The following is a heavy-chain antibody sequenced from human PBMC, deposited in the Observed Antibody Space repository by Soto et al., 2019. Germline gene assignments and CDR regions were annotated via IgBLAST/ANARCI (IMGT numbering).Heavy chain of an antibody. J-gene: IGHJ4*02. CDR1: GFTFSSYA. CDR3: ASLSMIVVDASHPNDY. CDR2: ISYDGSNK. V-gene: IGHV3-30-3*01. Sequence: GGSLRLACAASGFTFSSYAMHWVRQAPGKGLEWVAVISYDGSNKYYADSVKGRFTISRDNSKNTLYLQMNSLRAEDTAVYYCASLSMIVVDASHPNDYWGQGTLVTVSS. D-gene: IGHD3-22*01.